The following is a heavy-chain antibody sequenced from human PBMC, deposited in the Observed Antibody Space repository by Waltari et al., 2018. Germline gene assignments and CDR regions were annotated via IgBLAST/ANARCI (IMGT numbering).Heavy chain of an antibody. D-gene: IGHD6-13*01. CDR2: SAASGGST. J-gene: IGHJ4*02. Sequence: QVQLVQSGAEVKKPGASVKVSCKASGYTFTSYYMHWVRHAPGHGLEWMGRSAASGGSTNYAQKLQGRGTMTRDTTTNTVYMEVSSLRCEDTAVYYCARVGRKAAAGLDCDYWGQGTLVTVSS. CDR3: ARVGRKAAAGLDCDY. V-gene: IGHV1-46*01. CDR1: GYTFTSYY.